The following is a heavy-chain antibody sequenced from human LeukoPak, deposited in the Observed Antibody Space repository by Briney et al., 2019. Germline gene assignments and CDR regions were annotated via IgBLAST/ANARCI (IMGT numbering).Heavy chain of an antibody. Sequence: ASVKVSCKASGYTFTSYDINWVRQATGQGLGWMGWMNPNSGNTGYAQKFQGRVTMTRNTSISTAYMELSSLRSEDTAVYYCARDLAPSYYDSSGYPDYWGQGTLVTVSS. CDR2: MNPNSGNT. CDR1: GYTFTSYD. J-gene: IGHJ4*02. CDR3: ARDLAPSYYDSSGYPDY. D-gene: IGHD3-22*01. V-gene: IGHV1-8*01.